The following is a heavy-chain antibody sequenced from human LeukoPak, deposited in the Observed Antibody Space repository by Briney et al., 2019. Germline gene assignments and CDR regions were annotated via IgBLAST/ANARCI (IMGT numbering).Heavy chain of an antibody. CDR3: ARDQNGDLGDY. CDR1: GFSFSTSW. J-gene: IGHJ4*02. V-gene: IGHV3-74*01. D-gene: IGHD3-10*01. Sequence: GGSLRLPCAASGFSFSTSWMHWVRHAPGKGLVWVSRINSDGSSISYADSVKGRFTISRDNAKNTLYLQMNSLRAEDTAVYYCARDQNGDLGDYWGQGTLVTVSS. CDR2: INSDGSSI.